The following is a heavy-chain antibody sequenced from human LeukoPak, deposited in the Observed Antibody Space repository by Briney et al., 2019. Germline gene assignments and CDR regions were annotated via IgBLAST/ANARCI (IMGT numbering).Heavy chain of an antibody. J-gene: IGHJ3*02. CDR1: GFTFSSFG. V-gene: IGHV3-30*18. Sequence: GGSLRLSCAASGFTFSSFGMHWVRQAPGKGLEWVAVLSNDGSKSYYADSVKGRFTISRDNSKNTLYLQMNSLRAEDTAVYYCAKNWGATIYYAFDIWGQGTMVTVSS. CDR2: LSNDGSKS. D-gene: IGHD5-12*01. CDR3: AKNWGATIYYAFDI.